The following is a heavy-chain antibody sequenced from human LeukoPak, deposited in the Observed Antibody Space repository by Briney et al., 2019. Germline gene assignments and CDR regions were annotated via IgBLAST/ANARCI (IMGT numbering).Heavy chain of an antibody. CDR1: GFTFSSYS. CDR3: ARVRYCSGGSCHDY. V-gene: IGHV3-48*04. J-gene: IGHJ4*02. CDR2: ISSSSSTI. Sequence: GGSLRLSCAASGFTFSSYSMNWVRQAPGKGLEWVSYISSSSSTIYHADSVKGRFTISRDNAKNSLYLQMNSLRAEDTAVYYCARVRYCSGGSCHDYWGQGTLVTVSS. D-gene: IGHD2-15*01.